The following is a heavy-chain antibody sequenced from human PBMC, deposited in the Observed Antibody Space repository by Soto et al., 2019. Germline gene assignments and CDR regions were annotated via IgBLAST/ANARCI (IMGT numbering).Heavy chain of an antibody. D-gene: IGHD1-1*01. CDR2: IFSNDEK. J-gene: IGHJ4*02. V-gene: IGHV2-26*01. Sequence: QVTLKESGPVLVKPTETLTLTCTVSGFSLSNARMGVSWIRQPPGKALEWLAHIFSNDEKSYSTSLKSRLTIYNDTSNSQVVLTMTNMDPVDTATYYCARLVVCSGTTYFDYWGQGTLVTVSS. CDR3: ARLVVCSGTTYFDY. CDR1: GFSLSNARMG.